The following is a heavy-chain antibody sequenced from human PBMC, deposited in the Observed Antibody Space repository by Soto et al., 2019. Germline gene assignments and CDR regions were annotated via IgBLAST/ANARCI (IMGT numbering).Heavy chain of an antibody. D-gene: IGHD3-16*02. Sequence: GGSLRLSCAASGFSVSIYYVTWVRQAPGKGLEWVSVTHSDATTYYADSVKGRFTISRDNSKNTLYLQMNSLRGEDTAVYYCARVRYSSFDFWGQGTLVTAPQ. V-gene: IGHV3-53*01. CDR2: THSDATT. CDR1: GFSVSIYY. J-gene: IGHJ4*02. CDR3: ARVRYSSFDF.